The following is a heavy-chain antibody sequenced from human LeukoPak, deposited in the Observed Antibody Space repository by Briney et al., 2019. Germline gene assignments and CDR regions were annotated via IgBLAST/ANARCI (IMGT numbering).Heavy chain of an antibody. CDR3: ARGNGYYGSGSVAADI. CDR1: GGSISSGGYY. Sequence: SETLSLTCTVSGGSISSGGYYWSWIRQHPGKGLEWIGYIYNSGSTNYNPSLKSRVTISVDTSKNQFSLKLSSVTAADTAVYYWARGNGYYGSGSVAADIRGQGTMVTVSS. V-gene: IGHV4-61*08. D-gene: IGHD3-10*01. CDR2: IYNSGST. J-gene: IGHJ3*02.